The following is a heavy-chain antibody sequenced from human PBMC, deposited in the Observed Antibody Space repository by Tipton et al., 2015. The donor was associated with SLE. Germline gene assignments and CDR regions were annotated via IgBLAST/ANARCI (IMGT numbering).Heavy chain of an antibody. D-gene: IGHD1-7*01. J-gene: IGHJ6*04. V-gene: IGHV4-31*03. CDR2: IYYSGNT. CDR1: GGSISSGGYY. Sequence: TLSLTCTVSGGSISSGGYYWTWIRQLLGKGLEWIGYIYYSGNTYYNPSLGSRLTISVDTSKDQFSLRLTSVTAADTAVYYCARATDWNLSPDVWGKGTTVTVSS. CDR3: ARATDWNLSPDV.